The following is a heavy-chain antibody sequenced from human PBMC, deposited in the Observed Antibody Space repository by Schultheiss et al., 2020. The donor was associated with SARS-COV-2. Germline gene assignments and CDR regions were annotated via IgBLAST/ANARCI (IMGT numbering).Heavy chain of an antibody. J-gene: IGHJ6*02. D-gene: IGHD2-2*01. V-gene: IGHV3-74*01. Sequence: GESLKISCAASGFTFSNHWMHWVRQVPGKGLVWVSRINSDGNSVLYADSVKGRFTISRDNAKNTLYLQMNSLRAEDTAVYYCARERPYQLLPIGTYGMDVWGQGTTVTVSS. CDR3: ARERPYQLLPIGTYGMDV. CDR1: GFTFSNHW. CDR2: INSDGNSV.